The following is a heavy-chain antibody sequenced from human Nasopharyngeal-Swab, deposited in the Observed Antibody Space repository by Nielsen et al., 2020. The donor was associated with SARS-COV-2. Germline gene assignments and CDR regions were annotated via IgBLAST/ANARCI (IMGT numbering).Heavy chain of an antibody. CDR2: IKQDGSEK. CDR1: GFTFDDYA. J-gene: IGHJ6*02. D-gene: IGHD2-15*01. Sequence: GGSLRLSCAASGFTFDDYAMHWVRQAPGKGLEWVANIKQDGSEKYYVDSVKGRFTISRDNAKNSLYLQMNSLRAEDTAVYYCARDFSAPLLAFYYYYGMDVWGQGTTVTVSS. CDR3: ARDFSAPLLAFYYYYGMDV. V-gene: IGHV3-7*01.